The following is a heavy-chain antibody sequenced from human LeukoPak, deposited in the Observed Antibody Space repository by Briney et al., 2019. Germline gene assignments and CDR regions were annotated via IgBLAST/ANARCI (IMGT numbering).Heavy chain of an antibody. D-gene: IGHD3-10*01. CDR3: ARESVDYYGSGRGLDY. CDR2: ISAYNGNT. CDR1: GYTFTSYG. V-gene: IGHV1-18*01. Sequence: EASVKVSCKASGYTFTSYGISWVRQAPGQGLEWMGWISAYNGNTNYAQKLQGRVTMTTDTSTSTAYMELRSLRSDDTAVYYCARESVDYYGSGRGLDYWGQGTLVTVSS. J-gene: IGHJ4*02.